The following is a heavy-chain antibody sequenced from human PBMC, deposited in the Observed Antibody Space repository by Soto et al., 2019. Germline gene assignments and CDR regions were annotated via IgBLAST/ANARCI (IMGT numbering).Heavy chain of an antibody. CDR2: INAGNGNT. D-gene: IGHD3-10*01. V-gene: IGHV1-3*01. J-gene: IGHJ6*02. CDR1: GYTFTSYA. CDR3: ARGFQGVRGVITSV. Sequence: GASVKVSWKASGYTFTSYAMHWVRQAPGQRLEWMGWINAGNGNTKYSQKFQGRVTITRDTSASTAYMELSSLRSEDTAVYYCARGFQGVRGVITSVWGQGTTVTVSS.